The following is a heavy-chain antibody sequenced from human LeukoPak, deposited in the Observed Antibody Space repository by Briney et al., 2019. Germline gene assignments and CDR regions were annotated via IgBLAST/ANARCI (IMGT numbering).Heavy chain of an antibody. Sequence: GGSLRLSYAASGFTVSGSYMSWVRQAPGKGLEWVSVIYSGGSTYYADSVKGRFTISRDNSKNTRYLQMNSLRAEDTAVYYCARDSASGWYHAYWGQGTLVTVSS. CDR1: GFTVSGSY. D-gene: IGHD6-19*01. V-gene: IGHV3-53*01. CDR3: ARDSASGWYHAY. J-gene: IGHJ4*02. CDR2: IYSGGST.